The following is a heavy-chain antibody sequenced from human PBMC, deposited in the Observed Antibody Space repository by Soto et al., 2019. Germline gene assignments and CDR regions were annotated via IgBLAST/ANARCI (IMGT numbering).Heavy chain of an antibody. D-gene: IGHD2-15*01. Sequence: QVQLQQWGAGLLKPSETLSLTCAVYGGSFSGYYWSWIRQPPGKGLEWIGEINHSGSTNYNPSLKSRVTISVDTSKNQFSLKLSSVTAADTAVYYCARRRGYCSGGSCYSYYYYYYGMDVW. CDR2: INHSGST. J-gene: IGHJ6*01. CDR1: GGSFSGYY. CDR3: ARRRGYCSGGSCYSYYYYYYGMDV. V-gene: IGHV4-34*01.